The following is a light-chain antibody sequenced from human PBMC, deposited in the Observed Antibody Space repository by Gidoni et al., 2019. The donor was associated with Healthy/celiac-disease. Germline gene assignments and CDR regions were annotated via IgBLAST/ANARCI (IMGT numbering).Light chain of an antibody. CDR1: QSVSSY. CDR3: QQRSNWHPLT. CDR2: DAS. V-gene: IGKV3-11*01. J-gene: IGKJ4*01. Sequence: ELVLTQSPATLSLSPGERDTLSCRASQSVSSYLAWYQQKPGQAPRLLIYDASNRATGIPARFSGSGSGTDFTLTISSLEPEDFAVYYCQQRSNWHPLTFGGGTKVEIK.